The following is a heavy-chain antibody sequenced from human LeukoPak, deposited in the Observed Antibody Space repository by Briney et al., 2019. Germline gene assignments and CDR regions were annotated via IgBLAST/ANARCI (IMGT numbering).Heavy chain of an antibody. D-gene: IGHD1-26*01. CDR3: ARALYSGRGFDP. CDR1: GYTFTGYY. J-gene: IGHJ5*02. CDR2: INPNSGGT. V-gene: IGHV1-2*06. Sequence: ASVKVSCKASGYTFTGYYMHWVRQAPGQGLEWMGRINPNSGGTNYAQKFQGRVTMTRDTSISTAYMELSRLRSDDTAVYYCARALYSGRGFDPWGQGTLVTVSS.